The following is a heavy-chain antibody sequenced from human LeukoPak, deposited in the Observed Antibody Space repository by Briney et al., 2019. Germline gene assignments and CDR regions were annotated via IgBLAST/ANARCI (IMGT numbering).Heavy chain of an antibody. D-gene: IGHD2-21*02. Sequence: GESLKISCKGSGYSFTSYWIGWVRQMPGKGLEWMGIIYPGDSDTRYSPSFQGQVTISADKSISTAYLQWSSLKASDTAMYYCARRLGECGGDCYHFDYWGQGTLVTVSS. J-gene: IGHJ4*02. CDR2: IYPGDSDT. CDR1: GYSFTSYW. V-gene: IGHV5-51*01. CDR3: ARRLGECGGDCYHFDY.